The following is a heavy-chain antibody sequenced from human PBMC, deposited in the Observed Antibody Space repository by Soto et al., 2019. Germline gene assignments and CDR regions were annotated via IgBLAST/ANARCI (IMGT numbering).Heavy chain of an antibody. CDR3: ARDGDPECASWRGPLGGGRFDP. CDR1: GGTFGNSA. CDR2: IVPMFGTA. V-gene: IGHV1-69*12. J-gene: IGHJ5*02. Sequence: QVQLVQSGAEVKKPGSSVNVSCKTSGGTFGNSAVAWVRQAPGQGLEWMGGIVPMFGTANYAQKFQGRLAFTADDSTSTAYMGRRSRRSEDTAVYYCARDGDPECASWRGPLGGGRFDPWGQGTLVTVSS. D-gene: IGHD2-21*01.